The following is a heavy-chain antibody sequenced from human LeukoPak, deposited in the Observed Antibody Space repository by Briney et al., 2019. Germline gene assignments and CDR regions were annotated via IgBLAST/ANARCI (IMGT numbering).Heavy chain of an antibody. D-gene: IGHD3-22*01. Sequence: GGTLRLSCAASGFTFSSYGMSWVRQAPGKGLEWVSAISGSGGSTSYAQKFQGRVTMTRDTSTSTVYMELSSLRSEDTAVYYCARERRDRSAFDYWGQGTLVTVSS. CDR2: ISGSGGST. V-gene: IGHV3-23*01. J-gene: IGHJ4*02. CDR3: ARERRDRSAFDY. CDR1: GFTFSSYG.